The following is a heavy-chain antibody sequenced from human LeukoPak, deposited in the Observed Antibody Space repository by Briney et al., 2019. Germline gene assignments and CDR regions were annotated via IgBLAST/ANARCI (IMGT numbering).Heavy chain of an antibody. CDR1: GYTFTSYG. Sequence: GASVKVSRKASGYTFTSYGISWVRQAHGQGLEWMGWISAYNGNTNYAQKLQGRVTMTTDTSTSTAYMELRSLRSDDTAVYYCARAPWYVWGSYRLYYFDYWGQGTLVTVSS. CDR3: ARAPWYVWGSYRLYYFDY. V-gene: IGHV1-18*01. J-gene: IGHJ4*02. CDR2: ISAYNGNT. D-gene: IGHD3-16*02.